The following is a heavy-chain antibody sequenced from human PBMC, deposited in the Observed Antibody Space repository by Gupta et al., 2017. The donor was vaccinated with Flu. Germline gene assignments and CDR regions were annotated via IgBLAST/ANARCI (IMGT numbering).Heavy chain of an antibody. Sequence: QVQLVQSGAEVKKPGSSVKVSCKASGGTFSSYAISWVRQAPGQGLEWMGGIIPIFGTANDAQKFQGRVTITEYESTRTAYMELSRLRSEDTDVYYGAMASVQMENGVDYWGQGTLVTVSS. CDR3: AMASVQMENGVDY. J-gene: IGHJ4*02. CDR1: GGTFSSYA. CDR2: IIPIFGTA. D-gene: IGHD1-1*01. V-gene: IGHV1-69*01.